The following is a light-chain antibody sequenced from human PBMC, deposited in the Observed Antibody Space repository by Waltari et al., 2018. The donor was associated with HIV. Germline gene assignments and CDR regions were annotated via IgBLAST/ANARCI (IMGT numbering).Light chain of an antibody. V-gene: IGLV2-14*03. Sequence: QSALTQPASVSGSPGQSITIPCTGTNNDVGTYTYVPWYQQHPGKAPKLMIYDVTDRPSGVSDRFSGSKSGNTASLTISGLQAEDEADYYCSSYTSSISLVFGGGTKVTVL. J-gene: IGLJ3*02. CDR2: DVT. CDR1: NNDVGTYTY. CDR3: SSYTSSISLV.